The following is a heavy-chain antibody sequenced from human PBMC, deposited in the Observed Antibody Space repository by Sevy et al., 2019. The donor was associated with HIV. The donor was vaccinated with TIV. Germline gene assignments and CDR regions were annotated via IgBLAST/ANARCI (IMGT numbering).Heavy chain of an antibody. CDR2: LYSNGNS. Sequence: TLSLTCTVSGGSITSYSWSWIRQPAGKGLEWLGRLYSNGNSNYNPSLKSRVTMSVDTSKNQFSLKLTSVNAADTAVYFCAREGGASSAWFENWFGPWGQGTLVTVSS. CDR1: GGSITSYS. D-gene: IGHD6-19*01. J-gene: IGHJ5*02. V-gene: IGHV4-4*07. CDR3: AREGGASSAWFENWFGP.